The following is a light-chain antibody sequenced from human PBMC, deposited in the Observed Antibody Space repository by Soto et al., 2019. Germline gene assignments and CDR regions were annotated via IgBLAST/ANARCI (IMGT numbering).Light chain of an antibody. J-gene: IGKJ1*01. CDR2: GAS. Sequence: EVSQSPATLSVSEGERATLSCRASQSVSSNLAWYQQKPGQAPRLLIYGASTRATGIPARFSGSGSGTEFTLTISCLQSEDFAVSFCQQYSNWPPWTFGQGTKVDIK. CDR1: QSVSSN. CDR3: QQYSNWPPWT. V-gene: IGKV3-15*01.